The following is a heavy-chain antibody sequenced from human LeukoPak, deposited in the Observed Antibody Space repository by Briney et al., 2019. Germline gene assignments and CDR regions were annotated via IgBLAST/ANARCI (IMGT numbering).Heavy chain of an antibody. CDR2: VSGSGKTK. J-gene: IGHJ5*02. CDR1: GFSFSDYY. D-gene: IGHD1-1*01. V-gene: IGHV3-11*04. CDR3: MRVEGRNETS. Sequence: GGSLRLSCATSGFSFSDYYMGWIRQAPGKGLEWVAYVSGSGKTKYHADSLKGRLTISRGDGKNSLYLQMNSLRVEDTAVYYCMRVEGRNETSWGQGTLLTVSS.